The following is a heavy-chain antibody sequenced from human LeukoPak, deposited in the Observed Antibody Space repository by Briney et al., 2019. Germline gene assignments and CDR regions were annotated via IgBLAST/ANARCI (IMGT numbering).Heavy chain of an antibody. CDR3: ARWEVVAATRSWFDP. Sequence: ASVKVSCKASGYTFTSYDINWVRQAPGQGLEWMGWINPNSGGTNYAQKFQGRVTMTRDTSISTAYMELSRLRSDDTAVYYCARWEVVAATRSWFDPWGQGTLVTVSS. J-gene: IGHJ5*02. D-gene: IGHD2-15*01. CDR1: GYTFTSYD. CDR2: INPNSGGT. V-gene: IGHV1-2*02.